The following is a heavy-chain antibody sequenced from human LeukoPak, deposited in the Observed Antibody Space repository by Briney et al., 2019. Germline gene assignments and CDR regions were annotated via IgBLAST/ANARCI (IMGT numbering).Heavy chain of an antibody. J-gene: IGHJ4*02. D-gene: IGHD4-17*01. CDR1: GGSISSSSAY. CDR2: IYYTGST. CDR3: ASLSTVTQGYFDS. V-gene: IGHV4-61*05. Sequence: SETLSPTCTVSGGSISSSSAYWGWIRQPPGKGLEWIGYIYYTGSTNYNPSLKSRLTISVDVSKNQFSLKLSSVTATDTAVYYCASLSTVTQGYFDSWGQGTLVTVSS.